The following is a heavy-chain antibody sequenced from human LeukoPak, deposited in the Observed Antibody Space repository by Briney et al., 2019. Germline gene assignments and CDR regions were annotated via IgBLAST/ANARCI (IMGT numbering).Heavy chain of an antibody. J-gene: IGHJ6*03. CDR2: ISGSGGST. V-gene: IGHV3-23*01. CDR3: AKDSRSDGDYGDYYYYYYMDV. CDR1: GFTFSSYG. Sequence: GGSLRLSCAASGFTFSSYGMSWVRQAPGKGLEWVSAISGSGGSTYYADSVKGRFTISRDNSKNTLYLQMNSLRAEDTAVYYCAKDSRSDGDYGDYYYYYYMDVWGKGTTVTISS. D-gene: IGHD4-17*01.